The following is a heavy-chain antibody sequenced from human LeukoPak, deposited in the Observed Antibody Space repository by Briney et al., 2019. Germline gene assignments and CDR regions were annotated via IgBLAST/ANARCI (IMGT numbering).Heavy chain of an antibody. CDR1: GGSISSYY. CDR3: ARGLTGSSSWYRRYYFDY. D-gene: IGHD6-13*01. J-gene: IGHJ4*02. CDR2: IYYSGST. V-gene: IGHV4-59*12. Sequence: SETLSLTCTVSGGSISSYYWSWLRQPPGKGLEWIGYIYYSGSTNYNPSLKSRVTISVDTSKNQFSLKLSSVTAADTAVYYCARGLTGSSSWYRRYYFDYWGQGTLVTVSS.